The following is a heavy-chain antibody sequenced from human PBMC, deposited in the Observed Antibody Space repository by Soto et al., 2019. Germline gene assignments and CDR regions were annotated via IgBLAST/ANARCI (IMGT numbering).Heavy chain of an antibody. J-gene: IGHJ4*02. CDR3: ARPEYSSLGVSGAFDY. CDR2: INPSGGST. Sequence: ASVKVSCKASGGTLSSYAISWVRQAPGQGLEWMGIINPSGGSTSYAQKFQGRVTMTRDTSTSTVYMELSSLRSEDTAVYYCARPEYSSLGVSGAFDYWGQGTLVTVSS. CDR1: GGTLSSYA. V-gene: IGHV1-46*01. D-gene: IGHD6-6*01.